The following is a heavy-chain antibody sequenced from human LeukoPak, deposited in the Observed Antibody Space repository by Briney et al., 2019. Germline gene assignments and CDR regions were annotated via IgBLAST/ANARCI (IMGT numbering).Heavy chain of an antibody. V-gene: IGHV3-11*05. CDR2: ISTSSSYT. D-gene: IGHD6-19*01. CDR3: ARAPGYSSGWYYFDY. J-gene: IGHJ4*02. Sequence: GGSLRLSCTASGFTFSDYYMSWIRQAPGKGLEWVSYISTSSSYTNYADSVKGRFTISRDNAINSLYLQMNSLRAEDTAVYYCARAPGYSSGWYYFDYWGRGILVTVSS. CDR1: GFTFSDYY.